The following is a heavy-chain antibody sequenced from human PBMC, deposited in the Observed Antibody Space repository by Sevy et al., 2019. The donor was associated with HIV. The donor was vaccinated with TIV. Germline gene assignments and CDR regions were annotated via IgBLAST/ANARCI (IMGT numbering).Heavy chain of an antibody. Sequence: GGSLRLSCAASGFTFTYAWMNWVRQAPGKGLEWVGRIKSNAVGGTIDYAAPVKGRFIISRDDSKNTLYLQMNSLKTEDTGVSYCSTDPIILLLVTDGMDVWGQGTTVTVSS. J-gene: IGHJ6*02. CDR1: GFTFTYAW. CDR3: STDPIILLLVTDGMDV. D-gene: IGHD2-8*02. CDR2: IKSNAVGGTI. V-gene: IGHV3-15*05.